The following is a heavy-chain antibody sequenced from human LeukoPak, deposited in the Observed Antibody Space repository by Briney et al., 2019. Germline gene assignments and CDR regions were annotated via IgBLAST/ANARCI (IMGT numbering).Heavy chain of an antibody. CDR1: GGSISSGNW. V-gene: IGHV4-4*02. D-gene: IGHD1-26*01. J-gene: IGHJ4*02. CDR3: ARVSSGSYYFDS. CDR2: IYHSGST. Sequence: PSGTLSLTCAISGGSISSGNWWSWVRQPPGKGLEWIGEIYHSGSTNYSPSLKSRVTISVDKSKNQFSLKVTSVTAADTAVYYCARVSSGSYYFDSWGQGTLVTVSS.